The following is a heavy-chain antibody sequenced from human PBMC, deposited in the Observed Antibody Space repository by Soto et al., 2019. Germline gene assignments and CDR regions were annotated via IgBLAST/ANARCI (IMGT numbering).Heavy chain of an antibody. V-gene: IGHV4-4*02. CDR1: GGSISSSNW. J-gene: IGHJ4*02. CDR3: ARITRDWFGVVIPPPNYFDY. D-gene: IGHD3-3*01. CDR2: IYHSGST. Sequence: SETLSLTCAVSGGSISSSNWWSWVRQPPGKGLEWIGEIYHSGSTNYNPSLKSRVTISVDKSKNQFSLKLSSVTAADTAVYYCARITRDWFGVVIPPPNYFDYWGQGTLVTVSS.